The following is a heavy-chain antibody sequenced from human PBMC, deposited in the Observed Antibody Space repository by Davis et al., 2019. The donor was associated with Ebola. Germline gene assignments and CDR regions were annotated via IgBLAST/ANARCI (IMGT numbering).Heavy chain of an antibody. D-gene: IGHD4-17*01. Sequence: PSETLSLTCTVSGGSISSGDYYWSWIRQPPGKGLEWIGYIYYSGSTYYNPSLKSRVTKSVDTSKNQFSLKLSSVTAADTAVYYCAARTVTDYYYYYGMDVWGQGTTVTVSS. CDR1: GGSISSGDYY. J-gene: IGHJ6*02. CDR2: IYYSGST. V-gene: IGHV4-30-4*01. CDR3: AARTVTDYYYYYGMDV.